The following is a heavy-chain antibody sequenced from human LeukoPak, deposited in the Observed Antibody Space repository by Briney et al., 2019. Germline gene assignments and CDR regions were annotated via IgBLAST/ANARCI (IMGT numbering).Heavy chain of an antibody. J-gene: IGHJ1*01. CDR1: GFTFSSYA. CDR3: ARERPNYYDSSGFRPGYFQH. V-gene: IGHV3-30*01. Sequence: GGSLRLSCAASGFTFSSYAMHWVRQAPGKGLEWVAVISYDGSNKYYADSVKARFTISRDNSKNTLYLQMNSLRAEDTAVYYCARERPNYYDSSGFRPGYFQHWGQGTLVTVSS. CDR2: ISYDGSNK. D-gene: IGHD3-22*01.